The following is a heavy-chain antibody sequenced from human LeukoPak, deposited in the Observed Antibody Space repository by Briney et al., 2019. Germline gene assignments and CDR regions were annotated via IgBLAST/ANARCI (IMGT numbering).Heavy chain of an antibody. V-gene: IGHV3-7*01. J-gene: IGHJ5*02. D-gene: IGHD2-2*01. CDR3: ARESRIVVVPAAIRWFDP. Sequence: GGSLRLSCAASGFTFSSYWMSWVRQAPGKGLEWVANIKQDGSEKYYVDSVKGRFTISRDNAKNSLYLQMNSLRAEDTAVYYCARESRIVVVPAAIRWFDPWGQGTLVTVSS. CDR2: IKQDGSEK. CDR1: GFTFSSYW.